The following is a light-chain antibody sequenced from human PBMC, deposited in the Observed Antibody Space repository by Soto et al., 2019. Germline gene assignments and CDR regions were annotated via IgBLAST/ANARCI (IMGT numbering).Light chain of an antibody. CDR2: DVS. J-gene: IGLJ1*01. V-gene: IGLV2-14*01. CDR1: SSDVGGYNY. CDR3: SSYTSSSTLDV. Sequence: QSVLTQPASVSGSPGGSITISCTGTSSDVGGYNYVSWYQQHPGKAPKLMIYDVSNRPSGVSNRFSGSKSGNTASLTISGLQAEDEADYYCSSYTSSSTLDVFGTGTKVTVL.